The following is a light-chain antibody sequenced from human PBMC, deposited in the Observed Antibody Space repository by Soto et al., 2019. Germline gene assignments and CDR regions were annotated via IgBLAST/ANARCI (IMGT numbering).Light chain of an antibody. J-gene: IGKJ5*01. CDR2: GAS. Sequence: EIVLTQSPATLSLSPGERATLSCRASQSVSSNLAWYQQKPGQAPRLVIYGASTRATGIPARFSGSGSGTEFTLTISSLQSEDFAVYYCQQYNNWPPFTFGQGTRLEIK. CDR3: QQYNNWPPFT. CDR1: QSVSSN. V-gene: IGKV3-15*01.